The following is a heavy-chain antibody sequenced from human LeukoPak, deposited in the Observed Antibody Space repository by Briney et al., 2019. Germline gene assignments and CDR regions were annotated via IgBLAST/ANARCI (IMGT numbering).Heavy chain of an antibody. CDR2: MNPYSGKS. V-gene: IGHV1-8*01. CDR1: AYTFTIHD. Sequence: GASVTLSFTSSAYTFTIHDINRVRRVPGQGLEWMGWMNPYSGKSGFARKFQDRVTMPSSTSASTAYMEVSRLRPEDTAVYYCVRGLWASGIYWGQGTLVTVA. J-gene: IGHJ4*02. CDR3: VRGLWASGIY. D-gene: IGHD1-26*01.